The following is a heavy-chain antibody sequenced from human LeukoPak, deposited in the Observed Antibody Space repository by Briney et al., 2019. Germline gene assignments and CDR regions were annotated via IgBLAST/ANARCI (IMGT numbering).Heavy chain of an antibody. V-gene: IGHV3-74*01. CDR3: AKWGSRDYYYGLDV. D-gene: IGHD3-16*01. CDR1: GFTSSGYW. Sequence: GGSLRPSCAASGFTSSGYWTHWVRQAPGKGLVWVSRINIDGTSRTYADSVKGRFTISRDNAKNTLYLQMNSLRAEDTAVYYCAKWGSRDYYYGLDVWGQVTTVTVSS. J-gene: IGHJ6*02. CDR2: INIDGTSR.